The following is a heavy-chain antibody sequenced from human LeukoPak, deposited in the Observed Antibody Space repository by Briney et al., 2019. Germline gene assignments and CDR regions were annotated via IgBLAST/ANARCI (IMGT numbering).Heavy chain of an antibody. D-gene: IGHD4/OR15-4a*01. V-gene: IGHV4-59*01. CDR1: GGSIGSFY. CDR2: IYYSGST. CDR3: ARAAETMGDAFDI. Sequence: SETLSLTCTVSGGSIGSFYWSWIRQPPGKGLEGIGYIYYSGSTNHSPSLKSRVTMSVDTSKNQFSLRLSSVTAADTAVYYCARAAETMGDAFDIWGQGTMVTVSS. J-gene: IGHJ3*02.